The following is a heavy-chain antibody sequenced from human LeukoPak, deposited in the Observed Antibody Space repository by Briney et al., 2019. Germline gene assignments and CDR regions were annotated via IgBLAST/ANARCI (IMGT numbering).Heavy chain of an antibody. Sequence: SETLSLTCTVSGGSISSSSYYWGWIRQPPGKGLEWIGEVNHSGSTNYNPSLESRVTISVDTSKNQFSLKLSSVTAADTAVYYCARGVPGVTGYYYMDVWGKGTTVTVSS. D-gene: IGHD2-21*02. CDR1: GGSISSSSYY. V-gene: IGHV4-39*07. J-gene: IGHJ6*03. CDR2: VNHSGST. CDR3: ARGVPGVTGYYYMDV.